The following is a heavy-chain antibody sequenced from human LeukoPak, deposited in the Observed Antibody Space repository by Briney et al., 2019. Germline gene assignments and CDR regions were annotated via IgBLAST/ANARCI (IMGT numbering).Heavy chain of an antibody. J-gene: IGHJ4*02. CDR2: IYYSGST. V-gene: IGHV4-39*07. D-gene: IGHD3-22*01. CDR3: ARGGPGYYDSSGYTRFDY. CDR1: GGSISSSSYY. Sequence: SETLSLTCTVSGGSISSSSYYWGWIRQPPGKGLEWIGSIYYSGSTYYNPSLKSRVTISVDTSKNQFSLKLSSVTAADTAVYYCARGGPGYYDSSGYTRFDYWGQGTLVTVSS.